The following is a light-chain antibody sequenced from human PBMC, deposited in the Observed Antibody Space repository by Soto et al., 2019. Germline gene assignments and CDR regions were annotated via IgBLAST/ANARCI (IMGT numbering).Light chain of an antibody. CDR1: QSVSSRY. J-gene: IGKJ2*01. Sequence: EGVLTQSPGTLSLSPGERVTLSCRASQSVSSRYLAWYQQKPDQAPRLLIYGTSTRATGIPDRFSGRGSGRDFTLTISRLEPEDFAVYYCQQYGGSPLYTFGQGTKLEIK. CDR3: QQYGGSPLYT. CDR2: GTS. V-gene: IGKV3-20*01.